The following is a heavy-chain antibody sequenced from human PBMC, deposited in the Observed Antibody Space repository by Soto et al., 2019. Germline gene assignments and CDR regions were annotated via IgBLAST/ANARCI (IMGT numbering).Heavy chain of an antibody. J-gene: IGHJ5*02. CDR2: ISGSGGST. V-gene: IGHV3-23*01. CDR3: AKAGYCSSTSCYNDWFDP. CDR1: GFTFSSYA. D-gene: IGHD2-2*02. Sequence: EVQLLESGGGLVQPGGSPRLSCAASGFTFSSYAMSWVRQAPGKGLEWVSAISGSGGSTYYADSVKGRFTISRDNSKNTLYLQMNSLRAEDTAVYYCAKAGYCSSTSCYNDWFDPWGQGTLVTVSS.